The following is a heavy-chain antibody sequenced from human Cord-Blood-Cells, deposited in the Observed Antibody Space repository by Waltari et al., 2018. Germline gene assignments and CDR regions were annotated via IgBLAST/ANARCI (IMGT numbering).Heavy chain of an antibody. CDR3: ARVGSGYDYDY. CDR1: GFTFSRLC. Sequence: VESGGGLVQPGGSLRLSCAASGFTFSRLCISWVRQAPGKGLEWVANIKQDGSEKYYVDSVKGRFTISRDNAKNSLYLQMNSLRAEDTAVYYCARVGSGYDYDYWGQGTLVTVSS. V-gene: IGHV3-7*01. CDR2: IKQDGSEK. J-gene: IGHJ4*02. D-gene: IGHD5-12*01.